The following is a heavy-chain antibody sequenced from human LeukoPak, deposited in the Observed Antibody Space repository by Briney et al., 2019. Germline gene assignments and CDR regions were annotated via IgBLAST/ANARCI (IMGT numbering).Heavy chain of an antibody. J-gene: IGHJ4*02. Sequence: SETLSLTCTVSGGPISGGSITGYYWSWIRQPPGKGLEWIGYIYYSGSTSYNPSLKSRVTISVDTSKNHFSLNLSSVTAADTAVYYCARVSCDSSGCCYFDYWGQGILVTVSS. CDR2: IYYSGST. CDR1: GGPISGGSITGYY. V-gene: IGHV4-61*03. D-gene: IGHD3-22*01. CDR3: ARVSCDSSGCCYFDY.